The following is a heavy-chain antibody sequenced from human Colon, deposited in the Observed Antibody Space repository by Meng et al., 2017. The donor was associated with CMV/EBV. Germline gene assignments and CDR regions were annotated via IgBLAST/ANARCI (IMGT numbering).Heavy chain of an antibody. J-gene: IGHJ4*02. V-gene: IGHV3-23*01. CDR1: CSFNDRG. Sequence: CSFNDRGKGWVRKGQGKGLDWDSAITVRSTDTFYENSVKGRLTIVRDNSNNTLYLQMSGLRAADTAVYYCARESGYGFLGSNYFDSWGQGALVTVSS. CDR3: ARESGYGFLGSNYFDS. CDR2: ITVRSTDT. D-gene: IGHD3-9*01.